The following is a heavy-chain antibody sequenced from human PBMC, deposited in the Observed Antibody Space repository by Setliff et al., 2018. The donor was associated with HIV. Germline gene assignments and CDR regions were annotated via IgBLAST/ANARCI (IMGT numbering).Heavy chain of an antibody. CDR2: IIPIFSTA. CDR3: ARVAPTVVTLGDYYFDY. D-gene: IGHD4-17*01. CDR1: GGTFSSYA. V-gene: IGHV1-69*13. J-gene: IGHJ4*02. Sequence: ASVKVSCKASGGTFSSYAISWVRQAPGQGLEWVGRIIPIFSTANYAQKFQGRVTIAADESTNTAYMELISLRSEDTAVYYCARVAPTVVTLGDYYFDYWGQGTLVTVSS.